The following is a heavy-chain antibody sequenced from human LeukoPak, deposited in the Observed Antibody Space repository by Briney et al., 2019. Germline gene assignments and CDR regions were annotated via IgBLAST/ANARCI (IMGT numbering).Heavy chain of an antibody. V-gene: IGHV1-69*06. CDR1: GYTFTSYA. CDR2: IIPIFGTA. Sequence: GASVKVSCKASGYTFTSYAMNWVRQAPGQGLEWMGGIIPIFGTANYAQKFQGRVTITADKSTSTAYMELSSLRSEDTAVYYCASSYCSGGSCYSSWFDPWGQGTLVTVSS. D-gene: IGHD2-15*01. J-gene: IGHJ5*02. CDR3: ASSYCSGGSCYSSWFDP.